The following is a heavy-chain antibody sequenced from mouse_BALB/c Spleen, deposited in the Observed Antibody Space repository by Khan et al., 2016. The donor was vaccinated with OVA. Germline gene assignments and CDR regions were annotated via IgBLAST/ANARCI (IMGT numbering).Heavy chain of an antibody. D-gene: IGHD2-3*01. J-gene: IGHJ4*01. CDR3: ARDGSRYNYAMDY. CDR2: INYSGTT. V-gene: IGHV3-2*02. CDR1: GYSITSDYA. Sequence: EVQLQESGPGLVNPSQSLSLTCTVTGYSITSDYAWNWLRQFPGNKLEWMGYINYSGTTNYNPALKSRIFITRDTSKNQFFLQLNSVTTEDTATYYCARDGSRYNYAMDYWGQGTSVTVSS.